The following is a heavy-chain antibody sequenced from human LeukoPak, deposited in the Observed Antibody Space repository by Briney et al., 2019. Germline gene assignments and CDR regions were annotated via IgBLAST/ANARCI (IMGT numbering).Heavy chain of an antibody. CDR2: ISGSGGST. D-gene: IGHD3-9*01. CDR1: GFTFSSYA. V-gene: IGHV3-23*01. CDR3: AKDGAGYDILTGYSSSGGYYYYGMDV. Sequence: GGSLRLSCAASGFTFSSYAMSWVRQAPGKGLQWVSVISGSGGSTYYADSVKGRFSISRDNSKNTLYLQMNSLRAEDTAVYYCAKDGAGYDILTGYSSSGGYYYYGMDVWGQGTTVTVSS. J-gene: IGHJ6*02.